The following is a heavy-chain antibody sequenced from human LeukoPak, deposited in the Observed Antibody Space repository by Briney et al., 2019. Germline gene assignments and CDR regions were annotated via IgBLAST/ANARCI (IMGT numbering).Heavy chain of an antibody. CDR2: IWCDGSNK. CDR3: AKYGQQLATYAMPV. J-gene: IGHJ6*04. CDR1: GFTFSSYG. Sequence: GGSLRLSCAASGFTFSSYGMHWVRQAPGKGLEWVAAIWCDGSNKYYADCVKGRFTISRDNSKNTLYLQMNSLRAEEPAVYYCAKYGQQLATYAMPVWGKGTTVTLSS. V-gene: IGHV3-33*06. D-gene: IGHD6-13*01.